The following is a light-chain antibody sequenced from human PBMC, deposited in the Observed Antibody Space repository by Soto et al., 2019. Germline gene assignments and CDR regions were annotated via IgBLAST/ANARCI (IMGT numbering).Light chain of an antibody. CDR1: QSISNR. J-gene: IGKJ1*01. Sequence: DVQMTQSPSTLSASVGDRVTITCRASQSISNRVAWYQQKPGKAPKVLIYDSSYLESGVPSRFSGSGYGTEFILTISSLQPHDFVTYYCQHYGGMWTFGQGTKVDIK. CDR3: QHYGGMWT. V-gene: IGKV1-5*01. CDR2: DSS.